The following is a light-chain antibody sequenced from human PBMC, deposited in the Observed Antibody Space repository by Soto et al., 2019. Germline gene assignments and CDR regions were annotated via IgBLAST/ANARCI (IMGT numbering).Light chain of an antibody. Sequence: EIVLTQSPATLSLSPGERATLSCRASQSVASYLAWYQQKPGQAPRLLIYDTSNRATGIPARFSGSGSGTDFTLTISILEPEDFALYYCQQRSNWLLTFGGGTKVEI. V-gene: IGKV3-11*01. CDR2: DTS. CDR3: QQRSNWLLT. CDR1: QSVASY. J-gene: IGKJ4*01.